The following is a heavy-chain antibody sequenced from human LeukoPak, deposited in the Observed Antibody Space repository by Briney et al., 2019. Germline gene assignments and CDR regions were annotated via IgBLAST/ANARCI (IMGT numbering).Heavy chain of an antibody. D-gene: IGHD3-9*01. Sequence: SETLSLTCTVSGGSISSSSYYWGWIRQPPGKGLEWIGSIYYSGSTYYNPSLKSRVTISVDTSKNQFSLYYCARLLSNDNRYFDWPNWFDPWGQGTLVTVSS. CDR1: GGSISSSSYY. CDR3: WPNWFDP. V-gene: IGHV4-39*01. CDR2: IYYSGST. J-gene: IGHJ5*02.